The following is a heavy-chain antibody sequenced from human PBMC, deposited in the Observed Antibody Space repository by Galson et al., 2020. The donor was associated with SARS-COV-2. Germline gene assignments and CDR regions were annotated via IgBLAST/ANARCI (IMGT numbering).Heavy chain of an antibody. V-gene: IGHV3-30*18. CDR2: ISYDGSKR. D-gene: IGHD4-17*01. CDR1: GFTFSRYA. J-gene: IGHJ3*02. CDR3: AKDKYDDYGDPRNAFDI. Sequence: GESLKISCLASGFTFSRYAMHWVRQAPDKGLDWVAVISYDGSKRKYGDSVKGRFTVSRDISKNILFLQMNSLRAEDTALYFCAKDKYDDYGDPRNAFDIWGRGTMVTVSS.